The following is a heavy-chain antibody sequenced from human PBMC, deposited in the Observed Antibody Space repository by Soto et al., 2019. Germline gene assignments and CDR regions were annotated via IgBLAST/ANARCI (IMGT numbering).Heavy chain of an antibody. V-gene: IGHV1-18*01. J-gene: IGHJ5*02. CDR2: ISAYNGNT. Sequence: VASVKVSCKASGYTFTSYGISWLRQAPGQGLEWMGWISAYNGNTNYAQKLQGRVTMTTDTSTSTAYMELRSLRSDDTAVYYCARILTAAGWFDPWGQGTLVTVSS. D-gene: IGHD2-2*01. CDR3: ARILTAAGWFDP. CDR1: GYTFTSYG.